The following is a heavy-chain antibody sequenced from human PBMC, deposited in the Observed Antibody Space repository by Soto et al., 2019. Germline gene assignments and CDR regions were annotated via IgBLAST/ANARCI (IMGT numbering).Heavy chain of an antibody. J-gene: IGHJ4*02. CDR2: ISAHNGNT. CDR3: ARGRYGDY. CDR1: GYTFTSYG. Sequence: QVHLVQSGAEVKKPGASVKVSCKCSGYTFTSYGITWVRQAPGQGLEWMGWISAHNGNTDYAQKLQGRVTVTRDTATSTACMEVRSLRSDDTAVYYCARGRYGDYWGQGALVTVSS. V-gene: IGHV1-18*01. D-gene: IGHD1-1*01.